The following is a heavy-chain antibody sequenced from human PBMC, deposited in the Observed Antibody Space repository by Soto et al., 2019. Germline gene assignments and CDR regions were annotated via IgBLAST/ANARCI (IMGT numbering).Heavy chain of an antibody. CDR2: ISSSSSYI. Sequence: GGSLRLSCAASGFTFSSYSMNWVRQAPGKGLEWVSSISSSSSYIYYADSVKGRFTISRDNAKNSLYLQMNSLRAEDTAVYYCARSLLWFGELSRLNYGIDVWGQGTTVTVSS. CDR1: GFTFSSYS. J-gene: IGHJ6*02. D-gene: IGHD3-10*01. V-gene: IGHV3-21*01. CDR3: ARSLLWFGELSRLNYGIDV.